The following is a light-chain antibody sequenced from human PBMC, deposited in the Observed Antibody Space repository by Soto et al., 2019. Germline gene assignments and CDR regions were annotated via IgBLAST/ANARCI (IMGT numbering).Light chain of an antibody. CDR3: QQYNDWPPTRT. J-gene: IGKJ1*01. Sequence: ETVMTQTPATLSVSPGESATLSCRASQSVSSHLAWYQQRPGQAPRLLIYGASTRLTGLPVRFSGSGSGTEFTLTISSLQSEDFAVYYCQQYNDWPPTRTFGQGTKVEIK. CDR1: QSVSSH. CDR2: GAS. V-gene: IGKV3-15*01.